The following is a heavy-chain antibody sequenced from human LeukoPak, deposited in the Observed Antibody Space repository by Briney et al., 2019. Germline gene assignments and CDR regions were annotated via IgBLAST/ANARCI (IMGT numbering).Heavy chain of an antibody. J-gene: IGHJ4*02. CDR2: ISYDGSNK. CDR3: AKDQNRPGWELKGTLDY. D-gene: IGHD1-26*01. CDR1: GFTFSSYA. V-gene: IGHV3-30-3*01. Sequence: GGSLRLSCAASGFTFSSYAMHWVRQAPGKGLEWVAVISYDGSNKYYADSVKGRFTISRDNSKNTLYLQMNSLRATDTAVYYCAKDQNRPGWELKGTLDYWGQGTLVTVSS.